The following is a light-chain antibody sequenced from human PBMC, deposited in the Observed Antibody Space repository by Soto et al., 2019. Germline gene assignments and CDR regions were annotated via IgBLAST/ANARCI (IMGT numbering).Light chain of an antibody. CDR1: QSVSKTY. CDR2: GAS. V-gene: IGKV3-20*01. CDR3: QQYGSSGT. Sequence: IVLTQSPGTLSLSPGERSTLSCRASQSVSKTYLAWYQQKPGQAPRLLIYGASNRATGIPDRFSGSGSGTDFTLTISRLEPEDFAVYYCQQYGSSGTFGQGTKVDIK. J-gene: IGKJ1*01.